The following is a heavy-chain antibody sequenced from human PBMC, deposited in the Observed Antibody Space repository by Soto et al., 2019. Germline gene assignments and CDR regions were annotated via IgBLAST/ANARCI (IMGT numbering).Heavy chain of an antibody. V-gene: IGHV3-30*18. CDR1: GFTFSSYG. J-gene: IGHJ4*02. CDR3: AKEKDPSGYDQKYYFDY. Sequence: QVQLVESGGGVVQPGRSLRLSCAASGFTFSSYGMHWVRQAPGKGLEWVAVISYDGSNKYYADSVKGRFTISRDSSKNTLYLQMNSLRAEDTAVYYCAKEKDPSGYDQKYYFDYWGQGTLVTVSS. D-gene: IGHD5-12*01. CDR2: ISYDGSNK.